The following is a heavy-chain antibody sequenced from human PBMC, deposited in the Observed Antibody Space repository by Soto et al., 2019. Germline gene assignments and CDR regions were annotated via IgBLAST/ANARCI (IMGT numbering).Heavy chain of an antibody. J-gene: IGHJ5*01. CDR2: VTGSGRGT. Sequence: EVQLLESGGGLVQPGGSLRLSCVASGFTFDSHAMTWVRQAPGKGLEWVSTVTGSGRGTYYGDSVKGRFSITRDKSKNTVTLQLNSLRAEATDVYYYSKSEADYHFWGAFDWFDSWGQGTLVTVSS. D-gene: IGHD3-3*02. CDR3: SKSEADYHFWGAFDWFDS. CDR1: GFTFDSHA. V-gene: IGHV3-23*01.